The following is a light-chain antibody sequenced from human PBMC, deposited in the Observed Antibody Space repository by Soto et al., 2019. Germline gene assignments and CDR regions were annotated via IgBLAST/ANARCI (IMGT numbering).Light chain of an antibody. Sequence: EIVLTQSPGTLSLSPGERATLSCRASRSVSTNYLAWYQQKPGQAPRLLIYGASSRATGIPDRFSGSGSGTDFTLTISRLEPEDFAVYYCQQYGSSFTWTFGQGTKVDIK. V-gene: IGKV3-20*01. J-gene: IGKJ1*01. CDR3: QQYGSSFTWT. CDR1: RSVSTNY. CDR2: GAS.